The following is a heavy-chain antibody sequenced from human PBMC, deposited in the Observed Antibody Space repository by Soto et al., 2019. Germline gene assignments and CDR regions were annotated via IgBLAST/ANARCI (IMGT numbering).Heavy chain of an antibody. V-gene: IGHV3-74*01. Sequence: PGGSLRLSCAVSGYRFADHWMHWVRQVPGKGLQWVSRMNRDGSEINYADSVKGRFTVSRDNARSTLHLQMSSLRVEDTAVYYCATAEVDYWGPGALVTVS. CDR2: MNRDGSEI. CDR1: GYRFADHW. CDR3: ATAEVDY. J-gene: IGHJ4*02.